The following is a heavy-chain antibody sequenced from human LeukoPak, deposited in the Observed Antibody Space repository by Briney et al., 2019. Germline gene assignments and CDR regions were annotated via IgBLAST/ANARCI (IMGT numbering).Heavy chain of an antibody. Sequence: PSETLSLTCTVSGGSISSGDYYWSWIRQPPGKGLEWIGYIYYSGSTYYNPSLKSRVTISVDTSKNQFSLKLSSVTAADTAVYYCARVYCSSTSCYTPLSDYWGQGTLVTVSS. D-gene: IGHD2-2*02. CDR2: IYYSGST. CDR3: ARVYCSSTSCYTPLSDY. J-gene: IGHJ4*02. V-gene: IGHV4-30-4*01. CDR1: GGSISSGDYY.